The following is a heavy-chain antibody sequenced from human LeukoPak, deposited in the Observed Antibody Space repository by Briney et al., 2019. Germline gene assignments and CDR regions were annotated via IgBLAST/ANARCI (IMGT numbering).Heavy chain of an antibody. CDR3: ARPSSGYYARYFQH. V-gene: IGHV4-34*01. CDR1: GGSFSGYY. J-gene: IGHJ1*01. D-gene: IGHD3-22*01. Sequence: SETLSLTCAVYGGSFSGYYWSWIRQPPGKGLEWIGEINHSGSTNYNPSLKSRVTISVDTSKNQFSLKLSSVTAADTAVYYCARPSSGYYARYFQHWGQGTLVTVSS. CDR2: INHSGST.